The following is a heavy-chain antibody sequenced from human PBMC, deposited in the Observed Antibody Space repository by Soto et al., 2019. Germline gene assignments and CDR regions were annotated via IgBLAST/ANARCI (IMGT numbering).Heavy chain of an antibody. D-gene: IGHD3-16*01. CDR2: ISGSGGST. J-gene: IGHJ6*02. CDR1: GFTFSSYA. Sequence: PGGSLRLSCAASGFTFSSYAMSWVRQAPGKGLEWVSAISGSGGSTYYADSVKGRFTISRDNSKNTLYLQMNSLRAEDTAVYYCAKVDKGYDYVWGSYYYYYDGMDVWGQGTTVTVS. CDR3: AKVDKGYDYVWGSYYYYYDGMDV. V-gene: IGHV3-23*01.